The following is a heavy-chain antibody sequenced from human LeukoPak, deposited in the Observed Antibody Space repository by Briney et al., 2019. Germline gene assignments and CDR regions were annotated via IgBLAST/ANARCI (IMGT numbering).Heavy chain of an antibody. D-gene: IGHD3-22*01. J-gene: IGHJ6*02. CDR3: ARYYYDNNYYYYYGMDG. CDR2: IIPIFGTA. V-gene: IGHV1-69*01. CDR1: GGTFSSYA. Sequence: SVKVSCKASGGTFSSYAISWVRQAPGHGLEWMGGIIPIFGTANYARKFQGRVTITADESTSTAYMELSSLRSEDTAVYYCARYYYDNNYYYYYGMDGWGQGTTVTVSS.